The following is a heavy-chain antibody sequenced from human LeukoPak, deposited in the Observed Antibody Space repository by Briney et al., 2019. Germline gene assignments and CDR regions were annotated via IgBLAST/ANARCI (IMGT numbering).Heavy chain of an antibody. D-gene: IGHD5-12*01. CDR2: IIPIFGTA. J-gene: IGHJ6*02. CDR1: GGTFSSYA. Sequence: SVKVSCKASGGTFSSYAISWVRQAPRQGLEWMGGIIPIFGTANYAQKFQGRATITADESTSTAYMELSSLRSEDTAVYYCARDYSGYDFYYYYYGMDVWGQGTTVTVSS. CDR3: ARDYSGYDFYYYYYGMDV. V-gene: IGHV1-69*13.